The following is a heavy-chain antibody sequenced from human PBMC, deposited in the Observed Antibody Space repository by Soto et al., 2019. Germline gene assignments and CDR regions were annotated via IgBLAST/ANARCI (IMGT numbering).Heavy chain of an antibody. Sequence: ASVKVSCKASGYTFTSYGISWVRQAPGQGLEWMGWISAYNGNTNYAQKLQGRVTMTTDTSTSTAYMELRSLRSDDTAVYYCARVFPRDRITIPSDDYWGQGTLVTVSS. D-gene: IGHD3-9*01. CDR1: GYTFTSYG. V-gene: IGHV1-18*01. CDR2: ISAYNGNT. CDR3: ARVFPRDRITIPSDDY. J-gene: IGHJ4*02.